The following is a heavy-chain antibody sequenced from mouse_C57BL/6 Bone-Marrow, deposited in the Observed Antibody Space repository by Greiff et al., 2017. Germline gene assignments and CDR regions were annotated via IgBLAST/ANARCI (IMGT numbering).Heavy chain of an antibody. D-gene: IGHD3-2*02. CDR3: ARRLRLREY. J-gene: IGHJ2*01. Sequence: QVHVKQPGAELVKPGASVKLSCKASGYTFTSYWMHWVKQRPGQGLEWIGMIHPNSGSTNYNEKFKSKATLTVDKSSSTAYMQLSSLTSEDSAVYYCARRLRLREYRGQGTTLTVSS. CDR2: IHPNSGST. CDR1: GYTFTSYW. V-gene: IGHV1-64*01.